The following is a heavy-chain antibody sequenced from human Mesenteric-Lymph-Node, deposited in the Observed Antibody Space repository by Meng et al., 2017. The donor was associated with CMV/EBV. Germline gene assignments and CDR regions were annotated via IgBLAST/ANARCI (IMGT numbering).Heavy chain of an antibody. CDR2: INHNGVP. V-gene: IGHV4-34*01. CDR3: ARGSDIPVNNY. CDR1: GGSFSCYY. D-gene: IGHD2-15*01. Sequence: QVQLQQWGAGVVKPAEPLSLTCAVYGGSFSCYYWSWIRQPPGKGLEWIGEINHNGVPNYNPSLKSRVTISLDRSKNQFSLKLSSVTAEDTAVYYCARGSDIPVNNYWGQGTLVTVSS. J-gene: IGHJ4*02.